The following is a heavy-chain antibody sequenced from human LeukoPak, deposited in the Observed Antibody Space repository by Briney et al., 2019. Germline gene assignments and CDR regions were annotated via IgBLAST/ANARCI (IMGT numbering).Heavy chain of an antibody. J-gene: IGHJ4*02. V-gene: IGHV4-59*01. D-gene: IGHD3-3*01. CDR3: APEPHLRSGFDY. Sequence: SETLSLTCTVSGGSISSYYWSWIRQPPGKGLEWIGYIYYSGSTNYNPSLKSRVTISVDTSKNQFCMKMGSVSAADTAVYYCAPEPHLRSGFDYWGQGTLVTVSS. CDR1: GGSISSYY. CDR2: IYYSGST.